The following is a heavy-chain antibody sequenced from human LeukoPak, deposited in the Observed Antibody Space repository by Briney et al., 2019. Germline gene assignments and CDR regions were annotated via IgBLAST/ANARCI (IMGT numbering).Heavy chain of an antibody. CDR3: ARRRNWNDLSHWFDP. CDR1: GGSISSYY. J-gene: IGHJ5*02. D-gene: IGHD1-1*01. Sequence: SETLSLTCTVSGGSISSYYWSWLRQPPGKGLEWIGYIYYSGSTNYNPSLKSRVTISVDTSKNQFSLKLSSVTAADTAVYYCARRRNWNDLSHWFDPWGQGTLVTVSS. V-gene: IGHV4-59*08. CDR2: IYYSGST.